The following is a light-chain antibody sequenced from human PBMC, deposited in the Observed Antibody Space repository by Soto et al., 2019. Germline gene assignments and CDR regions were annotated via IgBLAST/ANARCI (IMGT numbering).Light chain of an antibody. Sequence: QSALTQPASVSGSPGQSITISCTGTSSDVGSYNLVSWYQQRPGKAPKLMIYEGSKRPSGVSNRFSGSKSGNTASLTISGLRAEDEADYYCCSYAGSSTNYVFGTGTKVTVL. CDR1: SSDVGSYNL. V-gene: IGLV2-23*01. CDR2: EGS. J-gene: IGLJ1*01. CDR3: CSYAGSSTNYV.